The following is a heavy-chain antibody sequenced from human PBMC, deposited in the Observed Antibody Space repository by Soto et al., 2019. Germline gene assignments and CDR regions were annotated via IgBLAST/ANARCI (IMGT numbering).Heavy chain of an antibody. CDR2: IIPIFGTA. V-gene: IGHV1-69*01. CDR1: GGTFSSYA. Sequence: QVQLVQSGAEVKKPGSSVTVSCKASGGTFSSYAISWVRQAPGQGLEWMGGIIPIFGTANYAQKFQGRVTITADESTSIAYMELRSLRSEDTAVEYWAREMGVDYGDPKNRRLPSDYWGQGTLVTVSS. D-gene: IGHD4-17*01. J-gene: IGHJ4*02. CDR3: AREMGVDYGDPKNRRLPSDY.